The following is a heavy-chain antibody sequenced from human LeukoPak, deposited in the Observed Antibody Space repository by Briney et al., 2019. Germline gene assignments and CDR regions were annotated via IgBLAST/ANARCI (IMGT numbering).Heavy chain of an antibody. CDR2: ITDNSGRT. CDR3: AKDVPLGENYGTGAMDV. V-gene: IGHV3-23*01. CDR1: GFSFDYYA. J-gene: IGHJ6*02. D-gene: IGHD2-8*02. Sequence: PGGSLRLSCAASGFSFDYYAMSWVRQAPGKGLEWVSTITDNSGRTYYAGSVKGRFTISRDNSKNTLYLQMNSLRAEDTAVYYCAKDVPLGENYGTGAMDVWGQGTTVTVSS.